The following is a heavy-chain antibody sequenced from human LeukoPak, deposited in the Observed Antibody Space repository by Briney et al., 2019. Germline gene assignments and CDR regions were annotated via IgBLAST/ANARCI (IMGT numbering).Heavy chain of an antibody. J-gene: IGHJ1*01. CDR2: ISSSSSYT. Sequence: PGGSLTLSCAASGFTVSSNYMNWVRQAPGKGLEWVSYISSSSSYTNYADSVKGRFTISRDNAKNSLYLQMNSLRAEDTAVYYCARDQRDYYDSSGNGYFQHWGQGTLVTVSS. CDR1: GFTVSSNY. D-gene: IGHD3-22*01. CDR3: ARDQRDYYDSSGNGYFQH. V-gene: IGHV3-11*06.